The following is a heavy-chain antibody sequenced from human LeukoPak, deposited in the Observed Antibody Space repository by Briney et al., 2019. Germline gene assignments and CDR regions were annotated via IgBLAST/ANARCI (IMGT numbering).Heavy chain of an antibody. J-gene: IGHJ4*02. CDR2: IYYSGRS. Sequence: PSETLSLTCTVSGGSISSYYWSWIRQPPGKGLEWIGYIYYSGRSTYNPSLKSRVTISADTSKNHFSLKLNSATTADTAVYYCTRGAGWLIDYWGQGILVTVSS. V-gene: IGHV4-59*01. CDR3: TRGAGWLIDY. CDR1: GGSISSYY. D-gene: IGHD3-16*01.